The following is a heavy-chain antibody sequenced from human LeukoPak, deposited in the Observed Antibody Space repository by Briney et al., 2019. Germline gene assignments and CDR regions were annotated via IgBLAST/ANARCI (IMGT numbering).Heavy chain of an antibody. CDR2: IWYDGSNK. Sequence: PGRSLRLSCAASGFTFSSYGMHWVRQAPGKGLEWVAVIWYDGSNKYYADSVKGRFTISRDNSQNTLYLQMSSLRVEDTAVYYCAKDTGLVGATRYYFDYWGQGTLVTVSS. CDR1: GFTFSSYG. D-gene: IGHD1-26*01. CDR3: AKDTGLVGATRYYFDY. J-gene: IGHJ4*02. V-gene: IGHV3-33*06.